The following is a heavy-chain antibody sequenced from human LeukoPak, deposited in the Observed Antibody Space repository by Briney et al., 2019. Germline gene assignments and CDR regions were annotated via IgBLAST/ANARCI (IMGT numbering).Heavy chain of an antibody. CDR3: ARLSGWRAVATISYYYYYGMDV. D-gene: IGHD5-12*01. CDR1: GYTFTSYD. Sequence: GASVKVSCKASGYTFTSYDINWVRQATGQGLEWMGWMNPNSGNTGYAQKFQGRVTMTRNTSISTAYMELSSLRSEDTAVYYCARLSGWRAVATISYYYYYGMDVWGQGTTVTVSS. J-gene: IGHJ6*02. V-gene: IGHV1-8*01. CDR2: MNPNSGNT.